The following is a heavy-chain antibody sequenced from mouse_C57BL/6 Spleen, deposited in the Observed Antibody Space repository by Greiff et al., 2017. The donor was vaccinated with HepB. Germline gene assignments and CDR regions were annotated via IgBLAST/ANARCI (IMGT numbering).Heavy chain of an antibody. Sequence: QVQLQQPGAELVKPGASVKLSCKASGYTFTSYWMQWVKQRPGQGLEWIGEIDPSDSYTNYNQKFKGKATLTVDTSSSTAYMQLSSLTSEDSAVYYCATKRGDYYDDPCAYWGQGTLVTVSA. CDR3: ATKRGDYYDDPCAY. CDR2: IDPSDSYT. D-gene: IGHD2-13*01. V-gene: IGHV1-50*01. CDR1: GYTFTSYW. J-gene: IGHJ3*01.